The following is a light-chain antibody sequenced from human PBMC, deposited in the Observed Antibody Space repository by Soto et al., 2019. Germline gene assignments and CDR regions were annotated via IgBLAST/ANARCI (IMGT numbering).Light chain of an antibody. CDR1: QGISSY. CDR2: DAS. CDR3: QQVNVYPST. V-gene: IGKV1-9*01. Sequence: DIQMPQSPSSLSASVGARGTSTCRASQGISSYLGWYQQTPGKAPNLLIYDASTLHSGVPSRFSGGGSGTDFTLTISSLQPEDFATDYCQQVNVYPSTFGGGTKVDIK. J-gene: IGKJ4*01.